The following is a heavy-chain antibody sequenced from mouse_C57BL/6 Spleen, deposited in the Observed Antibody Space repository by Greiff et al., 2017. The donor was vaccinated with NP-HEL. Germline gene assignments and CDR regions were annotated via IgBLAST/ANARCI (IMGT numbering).Heavy chain of an antibody. Sequence: ESGPGLVKPSQSLSLTCSVTGYSITSGYYWNWIRQFPGNKLEWMGYISYDGSNNYNPSLKNRISITRDTSKNQFFLKLNSVTTEDTATYYCAREGPVYAGFAYWGQGTLVTVSA. J-gene: IGHJ3*01. V-gene: IGHV3-6*01. CDR2: ISYDGSN. D-gene: IGHD2-12*01. CDR3: AREGPVYAGFAY. CDR1: GYSITSGYY.